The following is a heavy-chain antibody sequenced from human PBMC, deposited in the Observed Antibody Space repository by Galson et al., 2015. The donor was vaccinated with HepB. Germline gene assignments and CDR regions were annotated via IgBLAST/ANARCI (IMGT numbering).Heavy chain of an antibody. D-gene: IGHD3-22*01. CDR1: GFTFNNAW. V-gene: IGHV3-15*01. Sequence: SLRLSCAASGFTFNNAWMSWVRQPPGKGLEWVGHIKSKTDGGTTDYAAPVKGRFTISRNDSKNTRYLQMNSLSAEDTAVYYCSKDLAPYYSDSSERWFDPWGQGTLVTVSS. CDR3: SKDLAPYYSDSSERWFDP. CDR2: IKSKTDGGTT. J-gene: IGHJ5*02.